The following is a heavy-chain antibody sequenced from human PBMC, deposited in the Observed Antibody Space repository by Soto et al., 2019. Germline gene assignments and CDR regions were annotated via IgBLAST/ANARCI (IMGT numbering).Heavy chain of an antibody. CDR1: GGTIHSGGSS. V-gene: IGHV4-30-2*01. J-gene: IGHJ5*02. CDR2: IYHSGST. Sequence: PSETLSLTCAVSGGTIHSGGSSWSWIRQPPGKGLEWIGYIYHSGSTSYNPSLKSRATISLDTSENLFSLRLTSVTAADTAVYYCARGALLDPWGQGTLVTVS. CDR3: ARGALLDP.